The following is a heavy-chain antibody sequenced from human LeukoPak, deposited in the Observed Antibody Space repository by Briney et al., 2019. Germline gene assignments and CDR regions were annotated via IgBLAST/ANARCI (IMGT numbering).Heavy chain of an antibody. V-gene: IGHV3-30*02. D-gene: IGHD3-16*01. CDR1: GFNFKTYS. Sequence: GGSLRLSCATSGFNFKTYSMHWVRQAPGKGLEWVAFNKYDGNNKFYADSVKGRFTTSRDNSKNTVYLQMNSLTTEDTAVYYCAKVGLLRGGGYFDYWGQGTLVTVSS. CDR3: AKVGLLRGGGYFDY. CDR2: NKYDGNNK. J-gene: IGHJ4*02.